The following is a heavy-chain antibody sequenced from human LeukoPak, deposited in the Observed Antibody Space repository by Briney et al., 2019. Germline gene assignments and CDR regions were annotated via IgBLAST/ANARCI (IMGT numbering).Heavy chain of an antibody. CDR1: GGSISSGDYS. D-gene: IGHD4-17*01. CDR2: ILVSGST. CDR3: ARGQTMVTAPRP. V-gene: IGHV4-61*02. J-gene: IGHJ5*02. Sequence: PSETLSLTCVVSGGSISSGDYSWSWIRHSAGKEPEWIGRILVSGSTNYNPSLKSRVTLSVDTSENQFSLRLSSVTAADTAVYYCARGQTMVTAPRPWGQGTLVTVSS.